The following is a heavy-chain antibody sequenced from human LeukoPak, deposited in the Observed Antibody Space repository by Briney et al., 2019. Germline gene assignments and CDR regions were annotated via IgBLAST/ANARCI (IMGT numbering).Heavy chain of an antibody. J-gene: IGHJ4*02. CDR2: IYDSGNT. CDR1: GGSVSSSSYY. CDR3: ARETSLTGYASGLGFNY. V-gene: IGHV4-61*01. Sequence: SETLSLTCIVSGGSVSSSSYYWGWIRQPPGKGLEWIGYIYDSGNTNYNPSLKSRVTISIDTSKNQFSLRLTSVTAADTATYYCARETSLTGYASGLGFNYWGQGILVTVSS. D-gene: IGHD6-19*01.